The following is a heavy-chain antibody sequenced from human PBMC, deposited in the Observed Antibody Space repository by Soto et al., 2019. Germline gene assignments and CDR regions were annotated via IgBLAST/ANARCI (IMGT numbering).Heavy chain of an antibody. D-gene: IGHD2-2*02. V-gene: IGHV1-3*01. CDR1: GYTFTSYA. CDR3: ASSFTVPADIGY. J-gene: IGHJ4*02. Sequence: QVQLVQSGAEVKKPGASVKVSCKASGYTFTSYAMHWVRQAPGQRLEWMGWINAGNGNTKYSQKFQGRVTITRDTTASTAYMELSSRRSEDTDVYYCASSFTVPADIGYWCQGTLVTVSS. CDR2: INAGNGNT.